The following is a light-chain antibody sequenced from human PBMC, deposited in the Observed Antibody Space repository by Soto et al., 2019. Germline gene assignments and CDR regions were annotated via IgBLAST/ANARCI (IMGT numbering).Light chain of an antibody. J-gene: IGKJ1*01. V-gene: IGKV1-5*03. CDR1: QSISSW. CDR3: QHYNSYWT. Sequence: DIKMTQSPSTLSASVGDRVTITCRASQSISSWLAWYQQKPGKAPKLLIFRASSLEVGVPSRFSGSGSGTEFTLTISSLQPDDFATYYCQHYNSYWTFGQGTKVEIK. CDR2: RAS.